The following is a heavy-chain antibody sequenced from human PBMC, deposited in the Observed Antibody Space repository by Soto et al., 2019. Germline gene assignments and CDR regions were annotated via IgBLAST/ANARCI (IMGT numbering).Heavy chain of an antibody. CDR3: TSHEATERNFVPY. CDR1: GFTFSDAW. CDR2: IKSKAYGGTT. V-gene: IGHV3-15*07. J-gene: IGHJ4*02. Sequence: EVQLVESGGGLVKPGGSLRLSCAASGFTFSDAWMNWARQAPGKGLEWVGRIKSKAYGGTTDYSAPVKGRFTISRDDSTATMYLQMNSLEAEDSGVYYCTSHEATERNFVPYWGQGTLVTVSS. D-gene: IGHD1-7*01.